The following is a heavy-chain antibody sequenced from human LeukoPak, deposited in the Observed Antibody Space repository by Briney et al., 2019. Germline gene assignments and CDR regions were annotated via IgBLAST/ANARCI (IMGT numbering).Heavy chain of an antibody. D-gene: IGHD6-19*01. CDR2: SSGDGGDT. CDR1: GFTFSRYA. J-gene: IGHJ4*02. V-gene: IGHV3-23*01. CDR3: GKSGSRDWDYFEY. Sequence: PGGSLRLSCAASGFTFSRYAMNWVRQAPGKGPEWVSTSSGDGGDTHYADSVRGRFTISRANSKNTLLMQMSSLRGEDTAVYYCGKSGSRDWDYFEYWGGGTLVSASS.